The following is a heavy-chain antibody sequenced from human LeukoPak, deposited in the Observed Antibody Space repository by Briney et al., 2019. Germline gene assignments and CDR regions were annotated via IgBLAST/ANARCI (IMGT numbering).Heavy chain of an antibody. J-gene: IGHJ4*02. CDR3: ARESYSSSWFEKYYFDS. Sequence: GGSLRLSCAASGFSFDAYTMNWIRQAPGRGLEWVSSISGSGLYIFYADSMKGRFTVSRDNAKNSLYLQMHSLKAEDTSVYFCARESYSSSWFEKYYFDSWGQGTLVTVSA. CDR1: GFSFDAYT. CDR2: ISGSGLYI. V-gene: IGHV3-21*03. D-gene: IGHD6-13*01.